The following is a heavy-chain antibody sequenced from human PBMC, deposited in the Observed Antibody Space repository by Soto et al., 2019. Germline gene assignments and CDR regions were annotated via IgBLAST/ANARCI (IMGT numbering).Heavy chain of an antibody. V-gene: IGHV1-3*01. Sequence: ASVKVSCKASAYTFTSYAMHWVRQAPGQRLEWMGWINAGNGNTKYSQTFQGRVSITRDTSASTAYMELNSLRSEDTAVYYCARGAGDCSSASCYEGGHAFDIWGQGTMVTVSS. CDR2: INAGNGNT. J-gene: IGHJ3*02. D-gene: IGHD2-2*01. CDR1: AYTFTSYA. CDR3: ARGAGDCSSASCYEGGHAFDI.